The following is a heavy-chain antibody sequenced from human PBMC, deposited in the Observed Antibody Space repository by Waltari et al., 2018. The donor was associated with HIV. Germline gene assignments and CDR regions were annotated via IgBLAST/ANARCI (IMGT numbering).Heavy chain of an antibody. CDR2: ISGSGGST. CDR3: VKEHQYSHSWYSYYGMDV. D-gene: IGHD6-13*01. J-gene: IGHJ6*02. Sequence: EVKVLESGGALVQPGGSLRLSLQASGFTFSNYGMRWVRQAPGKGLEWVSTISGSGGSTYYADSVKGRFTVSRDNSKNTLYLQMNSLRAEDTAVYFCVKEHQYSHSWYSYYGMDVWGQGTTVTVSS. CDR1: GFTFSNYG. V-gene: IGHV3-23*01.